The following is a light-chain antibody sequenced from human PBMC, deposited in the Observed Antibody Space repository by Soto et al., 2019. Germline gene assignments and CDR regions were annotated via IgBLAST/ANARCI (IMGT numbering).Light chain of an antibody. J-gene: IGKJ1*01. CDR3: QKYNNAPRT. V-gene: IGKV1-27*01. Sequence: DIQMTQSPSSLSASVGDTVTITCRASQGISNYLAWYQQKPGQVPNLLIYAASTLQSGVPSRFSGSGSGTDFTLTITSLRPEDVATYYCQKYNNAPRTFGQGTKGEI. CDR1: QGISNY. CDR2: AAS.